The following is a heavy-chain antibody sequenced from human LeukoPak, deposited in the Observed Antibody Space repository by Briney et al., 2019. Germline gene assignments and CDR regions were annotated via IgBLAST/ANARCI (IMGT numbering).Heavy chain of an antibody. J-gene: IGHJ4*02. D-gene: IGHD6-6*01. Sequence: ASVKVSCKASGYTFTSYDINWVRQATGQGLEWMGWMNPNSGNTGYAQKFQGRVTMTRNTSISTTYMELSSLRSEDTAVYYCARRYYSSSSLPYWGQGTLVTVSS. CDR3: ARRYYSSSSLPY. CDR1: GYTFTSYD. V-gene: IGHV1-8*01. CDR2: MNPNSGNT.